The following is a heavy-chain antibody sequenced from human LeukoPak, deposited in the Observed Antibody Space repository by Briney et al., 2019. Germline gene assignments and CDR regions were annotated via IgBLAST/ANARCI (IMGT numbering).Heavy chain of an antibody. CDR3: AKGRRSSPCYFDY. CDR2: ISGSGSPT. J-gene: IGHJ4*02. CDR1: GFTFSSYT. V-gene: IGHV3-23*01. Sequence: GGSLRLLCAASGFTFSSYTITWVRQAPGKGLEWVSLISGSGSPTYYADSVKGRFTISRDNSKNTLYLQMNSLRVDDTAVYYCAKGRRSSPCYFDYWGEGGSVTVSS. D-gene: IGHD6-13*01.